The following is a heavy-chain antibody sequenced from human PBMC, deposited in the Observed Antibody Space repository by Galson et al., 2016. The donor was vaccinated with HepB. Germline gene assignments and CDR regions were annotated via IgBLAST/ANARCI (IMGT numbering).Heavy chain of an antibody. D-gene: IGHD4-23*01. Sequence: SLRLSCAASGFTFSNYWMHWVRQAPGKGLVWVSHITIDGSTTTYADSVKGRFTISRDNAKNTLYLQMYSLRAEDTAVYYCARDLWRGGRIDYWGQGTLVTVAS. V-gene: IGHV3-74*01. CDR1: GFTFSNYW. CDR2: ITIDGSTT. CDR3: ARDLWRGGRIDY. J-gene: IGHJ4*02.